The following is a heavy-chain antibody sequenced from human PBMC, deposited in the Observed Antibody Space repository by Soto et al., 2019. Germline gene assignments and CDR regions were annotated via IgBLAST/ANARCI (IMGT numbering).Heavy chain of an antibody. CDR1: GFTFSSYS. Sequence: LRLSCAASGFTFSSYSMNWVRQAPGKGLEWVSSISSSSYIYYADSVKGRFTISRDNAKNSLYLQMNSLRAEDTAVYYCARDQPGTGVGYWGQGTLVTVSS. D-gene: IGHD1-1*01. J-gene: IGHJ4*02. CDR2: ISSSSYI. V-gene: IGHV3-21*01. CDR3: ARDQPGTGVGY.